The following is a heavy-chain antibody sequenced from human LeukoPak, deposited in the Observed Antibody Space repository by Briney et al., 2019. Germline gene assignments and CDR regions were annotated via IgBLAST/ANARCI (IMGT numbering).Heavy chain of an antibody. D-gene: IGHD3-22*01. V-gene: IGHV3-30*03. Sequence: GRSLRLSCAASGFTFSSYGMHWVRQAPGKGLEWVAVISYDGSNKYYADSVKGRFTISRDNSKNTLYLKMNSLRAEDTAVYYCARDWSNVVTAIWGQGTLVTVSS. CDR1: GFTFSSYG. J-gene: IGHJ4*02. CDR2: ISYDGSNK. CDR3: ARDWSNVVTAI.